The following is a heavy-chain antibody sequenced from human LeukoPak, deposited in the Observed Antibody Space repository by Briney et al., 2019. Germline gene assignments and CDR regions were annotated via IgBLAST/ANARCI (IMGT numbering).Heavy chain of an antibody. CDR1: GFTFSSYS. Sequence: GGSPRLSCAASGFTFSSYSMNWVRQAPGKGLEWVSSISSSSSYIYYADSAKGRFTISRDNAKNSLYLQMNSLRAEDTAVYYCARDRAVAAPDYWGQGTLVTVSS. D-gene: IGHD6-19*01. CDR3: ARDRAVAAPDY. V-gene: IGHV3-21*01. J-gene: IGHJ4*02. CDR2: ISSSSSYI.